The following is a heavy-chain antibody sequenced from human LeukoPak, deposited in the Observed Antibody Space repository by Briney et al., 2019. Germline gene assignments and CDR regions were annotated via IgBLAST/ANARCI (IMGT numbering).Heavy chain of an antibody. V-gene: IGHV3-21*01. CDR1: GFTFTSFT. CDR3: ARSGYSGYGCFDY. CDR2: TSSVSDYI. Sequence: GGSLRLSCAASGFTFTSFTINWVRQAPGKGLEWVSSTSSVSDYIYYADSVRGRFTISRDNAKNSLYLQMNSLRAEDTAVYYCARSGYSGYGCFDYWGQGALVIVSS. D-gene: IGHD5-12*01. J-gene: IGHJ4*02.